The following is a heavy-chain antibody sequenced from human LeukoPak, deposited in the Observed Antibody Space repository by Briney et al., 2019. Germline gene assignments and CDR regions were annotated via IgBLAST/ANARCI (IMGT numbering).Heavy chain of an antibody. V-gene: IGHV3-23*01. D-gene: IGHD1-1*01. CDR3: AKGLLGYTQPVGY. CDR1: GFTFSSYA. Sequence: PGASLRVSCAASGFTFSSYAMNWVRQAPGKGLEWVSIISGSGGTTYYADSVKGRFTISRDNSKNTLYLQMNSLSAEDTAIYYCAKGLLGYTQPVGYWGPGTLVTVSS. CDR2: ISGSGGTT. J-gene: IGHJ4*02.